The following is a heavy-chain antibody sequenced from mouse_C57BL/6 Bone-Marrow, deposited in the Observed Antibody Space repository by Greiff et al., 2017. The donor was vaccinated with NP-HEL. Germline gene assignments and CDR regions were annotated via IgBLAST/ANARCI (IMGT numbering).Heavy chain of an antibody. V-gene: IGHV5-17*01. CDR1: GFTFSDYG. Sequence: DVKLVESGGGLVKPGGSLKLSCAASGFTFSDYGMHWVRQAPEKGLEWVAYIGSGSSTIYYAETVKGRYTISRDNAKNTLFLQMTSLRSEDTALYYCARGDGPTAFFDYWCQGTTLTVSS. CDR3: ARGDGPTAFFDY. CDR2: IGSGSSTI. D-gene: IGHD1-2*01. J-gene: IGHJ2*01.